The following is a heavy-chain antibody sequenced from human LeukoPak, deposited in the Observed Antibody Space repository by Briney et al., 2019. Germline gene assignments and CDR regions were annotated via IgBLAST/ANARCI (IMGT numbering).Heavy chain of an antibody. CDR3: ARHPSPNSSGWYPYYYYCGMDV. CDR1: GGSFSGYY. V-gene: IGHV4-34*01. CDR2: INHSGST. J-gene: IGHJ6*02. Sequence: PSETLSLTCAVYGGSFSGYYWSWIRQPPGKGLEWIGEINHSGSTNYNPSLKSRVTISVDTSKNQFSLKLSSVTAADTAVYYCARHPSPNSSGWYPYYYYCGMDVWGQGTTVTVSS. D-gene: IGHD6-19*01.